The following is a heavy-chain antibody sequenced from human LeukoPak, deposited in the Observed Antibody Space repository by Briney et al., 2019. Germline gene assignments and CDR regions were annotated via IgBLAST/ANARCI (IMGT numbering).Heavy chain of an antibody. V-gene: IGHV3-23*01. D-gene: IGHD1-26*01. CDR2: IIPSGHTT. Sequence: GGTLRLSCAASGFTFSSHGMNWVRQAPGKGLEWVSGIIPSGHTTYYADSVRGRFTISRDNSRNTLYLQMNSLRAEDTAVYYCARDRWIVAPTKFDYWGQGSLVTVSS. CDR1: GFTFSSHG. CDR3: ARDRWIVAPTKFDY. J-gene: IGHJ4*02.